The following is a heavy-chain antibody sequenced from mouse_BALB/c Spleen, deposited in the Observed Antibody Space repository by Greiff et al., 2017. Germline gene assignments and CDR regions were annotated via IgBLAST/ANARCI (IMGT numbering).Heavy chain of an antibody. J-gene: IGHJ2*01. V-gene: IGHV1S81*02. CDR1: GYTFTSYW. CDR3: ARGGIYDGY. Sequence: QVQLQQPGAELVKPGASVKLSCKASGYTFTSYWMHWVKQRPGQGLEWIGEINPSNGRTNYNEKFKSKATLTVDKSSSTAYMQLSSLTSEDSAVYYCARGGIYDGYGGQGTTLTVAS. D-gene: IGHD2-3*01. CDR2: INPSNGRT.